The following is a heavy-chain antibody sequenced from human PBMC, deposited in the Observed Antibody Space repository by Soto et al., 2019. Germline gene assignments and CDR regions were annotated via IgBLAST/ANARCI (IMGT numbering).Heavy chain of an antibody. V-gene: IGHV1-18*01. J-gene: IGHJ1*01. Sequence: QVLLVQSGAEVKRPGASVKVSCKASGYTFTSYGISWVRQAPGQGLEWMGWITPLKGDTHHSPKFQDRIIMTTDTSTSTAYFEMRRLTSDETAVYYCAKDSGARSEYFQDWGQGTLVSVSS. CDR3: AKDSGARSEYFQD. CDR2: ITPLKGDT. CDR1: GYTFTSYG. D-gene: IGHD4-17*01.